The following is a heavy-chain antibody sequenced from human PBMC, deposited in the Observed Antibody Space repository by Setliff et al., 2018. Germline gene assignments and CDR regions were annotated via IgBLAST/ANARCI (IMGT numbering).Heavy chain of an antibody. CDR1: GYTFTGYY. J-gene: IGHJ4*02. Sequence: ASVKVSCKASGYTFTGYYMHWVRQAPGQGLEWMGIIDPTGGLTRYAQKFQGRVTMTRDTSTSTVYMELSSLRSEDTAVYYCARDRKLTYYNFWSGHPTLDYWGQGTLVTVSS. D-gene: IGHD3-3*01. CDR3: ARDRKLTYYNFWSGHPTLDY. CDR2: IDPTGGLT. V-gene: IGHV1-46*03.